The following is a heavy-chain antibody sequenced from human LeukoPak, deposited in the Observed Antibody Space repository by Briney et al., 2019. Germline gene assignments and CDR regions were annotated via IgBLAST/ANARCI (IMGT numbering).Heavy chain of an antibody. CDR3: ARDVSPGPFVMATIY. CDR1: GYTFTSYY. Sequence: ASVKVSCKASGYTFTSYYMHWVRQAPGQGLEWMGIINPSRGSTSYAQKFQGRVTMTRDTSTSTVYMELSSLRSEDTAVYYCARDVSPGPFVMATIYWGQGTLVTVSS. V-gene: IGHV1-46*01. D-gene: IGHD5-24*01. CDR2: INPSRGST. J-gene: IGHJ4*02.